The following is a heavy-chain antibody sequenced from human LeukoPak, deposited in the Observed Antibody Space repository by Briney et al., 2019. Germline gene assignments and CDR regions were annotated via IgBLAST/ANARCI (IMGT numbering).Heavy chain of an antibody. CDR1: GFTFSGSA. V-gene: IGHV3-73*01. D-gene: IGHD6-13*01. J-gene: IGHJ4*02. Sequence: GGSLKLSCAASGFTFSGSAMHWVRQASGKGLEWAGRIRSKANSYATAYAASVKGRFTISRDDSKNTAYLQMNSLKTEDTAVYYCTRLGIAAAGPGGYWGQGTLVTVSS. CDR2: IRSKANSYAT. CDR3: TRLGIAAAGPGGY.